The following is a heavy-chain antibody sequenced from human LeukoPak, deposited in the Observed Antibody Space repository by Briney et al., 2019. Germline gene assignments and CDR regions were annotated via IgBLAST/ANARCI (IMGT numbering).Heavy chain of an antibody. CDR1: GYSFSNYY. D-gene: IGHD2-15*01. CDR2: INPSGGST. CDR3: ASATLRCSGGSCYEMDV. Sequence: EASVKVSCKASGYSFSNYYMHWVRQAPGQGLEWMGIINPSGGSTSYAQKFQGRVTMTRDMSTSTVYMELSSLRSEDTAVYYCASATLRCSGGSCYEMDVWGKGTTVTVSS. V-gene: IGHV1-46*01. J-gene: IGHJ6*04.